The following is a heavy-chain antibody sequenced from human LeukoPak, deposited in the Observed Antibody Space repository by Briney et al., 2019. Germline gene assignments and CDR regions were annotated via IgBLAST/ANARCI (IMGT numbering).Heavy chain of an antibody. CDR2: ISGSTRST. J-gene: IGHJ4*02. V-gene: IGHV3-23*01. D-gene: IGHD2-2*01. CDR1: GFTFSSYA. CDR3: ANAYCSSSSCYASYY. Sequence: GGSLRLSCAASGFTFSSYAISWVRQAPGKGLEWVSAISGSTRSTYYADSVKGRFTISRDNTKNTLYLQMNSLRAEDTAVYYCANAYCSSSSCYASYYWGQGTLVTVSS.